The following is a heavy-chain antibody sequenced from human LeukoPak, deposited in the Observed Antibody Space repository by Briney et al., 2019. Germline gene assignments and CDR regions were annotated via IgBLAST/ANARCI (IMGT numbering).Heavy chain of an antibody. CDR1: GFAFSSYA. Sequence: GGSLRLSCVASGFAFSSYALSWVRQGPGKGMEWVSVIYSVGSTYYADSVKGRFTVSRDNSKNTLYLQMNSLRVEDTAIYYCAKDPSPYCGGDCYFDCWGQGTLVTVSS. CDR2: IYSVGST. J-gene: IGHJ4*02. CDR3: AKDPSPYCGGDCYFDC. V-gene: IGHV3-23*03. D-gene: IGHD2-21*02.